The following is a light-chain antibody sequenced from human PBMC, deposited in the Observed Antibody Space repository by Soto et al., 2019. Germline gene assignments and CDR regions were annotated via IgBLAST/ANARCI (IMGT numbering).Light chain of an antibody. CDR1: SGDVGGYNF. Sequence: QSVLTQPASVSGSPGQSITISCTGTSGDVGGYNFVSWYQQHPGKAPKLIIYEVSNWPSGISNRFSGSKSGNTASLTISGLQAEDEADYHCSSYTSSSPYVFGTGTKVTVL. J-gene: IGLJ1*01. CDR3: SSYTSSSPYV. CDR2: EVS. V-gene: IGLV2-14*01.